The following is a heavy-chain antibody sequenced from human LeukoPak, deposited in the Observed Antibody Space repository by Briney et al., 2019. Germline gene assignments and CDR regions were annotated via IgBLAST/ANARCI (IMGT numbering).Heavy chain of an antibody. CDR3: ATTIFGVVIVNY. CDR2: IYYSGST. Sequence: TSETLSLTCTVSGGSISSSSYYWGWIRQPPGKGLEWIGSIYYSGSTYYNPSLKSRVTISVDTSKNQFSLKLSSVTAADTAVYYCATTIFGVVIVNYWGQGTLVTVSS. D-gene: IGHD3-3*01. V-gene: IGHV4-39*01. CDR1: GGSISSSSYY. J-gene: IGHJ4*02.